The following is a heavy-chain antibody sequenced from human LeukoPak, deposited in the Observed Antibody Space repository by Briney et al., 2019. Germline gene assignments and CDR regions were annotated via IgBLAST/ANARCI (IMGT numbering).Heavy chain of an antibody. CDR3: GRGGLTGQMAAFDY. D-gene: IGHD3-9*01. CDR2: INSDGGST. J-gene: IGHJ4*02. V-gene: IGHV3-74*01. Sequence: GGSLRLSCVASGFTFSSNWMHWVRQAPGKGLVWVSRINSDGGSTTYADSVKGRFTISRDNAKNTMYLQMSSLRADDSAVYYCGRGGLTGQMAAFDYWGQGALVTVST. CDR1: GFTFSSNW.